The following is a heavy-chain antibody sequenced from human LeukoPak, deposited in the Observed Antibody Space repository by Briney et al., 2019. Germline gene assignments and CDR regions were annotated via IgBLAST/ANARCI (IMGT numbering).Heavy chain of an antibody. Sequence: ASVKVSCKASGGTFSSYAISWVRQAPGQGLEWMGGIIPIFGTANYAQKFQGRVTITTDESTSTAYMELSSLRSEDTAVYYCAIGSGSYYYYYMDVWGKGTTVTVSS. CDR3: AIGSGSYYYYYMDV. D-gene: IGHD1-26*01. CDR2: IIPIFGTA. J-gene: IGHJ6*03. V-gene: IGHV1-69*05. CDR1: GGTFSSYA.